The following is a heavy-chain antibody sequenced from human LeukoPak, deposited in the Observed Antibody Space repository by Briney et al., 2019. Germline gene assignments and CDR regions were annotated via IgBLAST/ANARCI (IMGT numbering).Heavy chain of an antibody. CDR1: GQSFNTYY. J-gene: IGHJ6*04. D-gene: IGHD3/OR15-3a*01. CDR3: ARWTPRTEMKGLNYYYGMDL. Sequence: SDTLSLTCGVYGQSFNTYYWSWIRQPPGKGREWMGEINHNGRTNYNPSLKSRVTISVDSSMNRFSLKVTSVTAADTAVYYCARWTPRTEMKGLNYYYGMDLWGNGRTVTVSS. CDR2: INHNGRT. V-gene: IGHV4-34*01.